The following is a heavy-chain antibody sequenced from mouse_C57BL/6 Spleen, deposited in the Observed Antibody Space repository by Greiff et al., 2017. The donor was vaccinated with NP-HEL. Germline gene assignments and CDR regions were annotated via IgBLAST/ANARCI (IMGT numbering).Heavy chain of an antibody. CDR2: IYPGSGST. Sequence: QVQLQQPGAELVKPGASVKMSCKASGYTFTSYWITWVKQRPGQGLEWIGDIYPGSGSTNYNEKFKSKATLTVDTSSSTAYMQLSSLTSEDSAVYYCAGDGYSYWYFDVWGTGTTVTVSS. CDR1: GYTFTSYW. V-gene: IGHV1-55*01. J-gene: IGHJ1*03. D-gene: IGHD2-3*01. CDR3: AGDGYSYWYFDV.